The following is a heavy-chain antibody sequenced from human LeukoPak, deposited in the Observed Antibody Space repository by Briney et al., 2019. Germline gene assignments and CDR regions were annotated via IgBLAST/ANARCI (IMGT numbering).Heavy chain of an antibody. Sequence: GGSLRLSCAASGFTFSSYAMSWVRQAPGKGLEWVSAISGSGGSTYYAGSVKGRFTISRDNAKNSLYLQMNSLRAEDTAVYYCARGYSVAAAGNFDYWGQGTLVTVSS. J-gene: IGHJ4*02. CDR2: ISGSGGST. CDR3: ARGYSVAAAGNFDY. CDR1: GFTFSSYA. D-gene: IGHD6-13*01. V-gene: IGHV3-23*01.